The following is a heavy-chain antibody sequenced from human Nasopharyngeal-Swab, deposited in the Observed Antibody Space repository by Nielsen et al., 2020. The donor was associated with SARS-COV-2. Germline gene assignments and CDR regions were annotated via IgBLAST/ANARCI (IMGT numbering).Heavy chain of an antibody. CDR3: VRERESSYGMDV. CDR1: GFTFSSYW. D-gene: IGHD6-6*01. V-gene: IGHV3-7*01. CDR2: IKQGGSEK. J-gene: IGHJ6*02. Sequence: GGSLRLSCVASGFTFSSYWMSWVRQAPGKGLEWVANIKQGGSEKHYVDSVKGRFTISRDDAKNSQSLQMNSLRVEDTAVYYCVRERESSYGMDVWGQGTTVTVSS.